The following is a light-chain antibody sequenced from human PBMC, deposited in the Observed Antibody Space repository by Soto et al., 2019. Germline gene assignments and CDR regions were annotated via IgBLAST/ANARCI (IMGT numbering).Light chain of an antibody. J-gene: IGKJ1*01. Sequence: DIQMTQSPSSLSASVGDRVTITCRASQSISSYLNWYQQKPGKAPKLLIYAASSLQSGVPSRFSGSGSGKDFTPTISSLQPEVFQTYYCQQSNSTPPWTLGQGTKVKIK. CDR2: AAS. CDR1: QSISSY. CDR3: QQSNSTPPWT. V-gene: IGKV1-39*01.